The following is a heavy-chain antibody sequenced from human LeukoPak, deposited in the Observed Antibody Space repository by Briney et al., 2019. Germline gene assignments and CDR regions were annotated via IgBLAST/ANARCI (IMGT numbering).Heavy chain of an antibody. Sequence: SETLSLTCTVSGVPISSYYWSWIRQPPGKGLEWIGYIYYSGSTNYNPSLKGRVTISVDTSKNQFSLKLSSVTAADTAVYYCARDGSNYYESSGYFEYWGQGTLVTVSS. J-gene: IGHJ4*02. CDR1: GVPISSYY. CDR3: ARDGSNYYESSGYFEY. D-gene: IGHD3-22*01. CDR2: IYYSGST. V-gene: IGHV4-59*01.